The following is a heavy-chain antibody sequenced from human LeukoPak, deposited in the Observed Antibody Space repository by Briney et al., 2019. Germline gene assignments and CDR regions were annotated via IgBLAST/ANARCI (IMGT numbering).Heavy chain of an antibody. V-gene: IGHV1-69*13. CDR3: ASGNPYYGSGSYLFQH. CDR2: IIPIFGTA. Sequence: GASVKVSCKASGGTSSSYAISWVRQAPGQGLEWMGGIIPIFGTANYAQKFQGRVTITADESTSTAYMELSSLRSEDTAVYYCASGNPYYGSGSYLFQHWGQGTLVTVSS. J-gene: IGHJ1*01. CDR1: GGTSSSYA. D-gene: IGHD3-10*01.